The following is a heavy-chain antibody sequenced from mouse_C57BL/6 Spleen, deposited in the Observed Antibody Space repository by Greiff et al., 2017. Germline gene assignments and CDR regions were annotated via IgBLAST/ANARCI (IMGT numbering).Heavy chain of an antibody. V-gene: IGHV1-26*01. D-gene: IGHD2-2*01. J-gene: IGHJ3*01. CDR2: INPNNGGT. CDR3: ARENYGYGWFAY. CDR1: GYTFTDYY. Sequence: VQLQQSGPELVKPGASVKISCKASGYTFTDYYMNWVKQSHGKSLEWIGDINPNNGGTSYNQKFKGKATLTVDKSSSTAYMELRSLTSEDSAVDYCARENYGYGWFAYWGQGTLVTVSA.